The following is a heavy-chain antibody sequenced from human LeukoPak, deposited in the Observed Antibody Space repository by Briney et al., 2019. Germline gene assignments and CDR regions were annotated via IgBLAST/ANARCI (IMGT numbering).Heavy chain of an antibody. CDR3: ARDSDASGFLAY. D-gene: IGHD3-3*01. V-gene: IGHV4-59*01. CDR2: IYSNGGT. CDR1: GGSMSGYF. Sequence: SETLSLTCTVSGGSMSGYFWSWIRQPPGKEVEWIAYIYSNGGTSYNPSLKSRVTISIDTSKNQFSLKLSSVTVADTAVYYCARDSDASGFLAYWGQGMLVTVSS. J-gene: IGHJ4*02.